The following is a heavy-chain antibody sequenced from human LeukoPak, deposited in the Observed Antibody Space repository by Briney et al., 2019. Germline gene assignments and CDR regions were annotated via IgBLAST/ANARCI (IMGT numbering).Heavy chain of an antibody. D-gene: IGHD3-16*01. CDR2: IGSDGSDK. J-gene: IGHJ4*02. Sequence: QPGRSLRLSCAASGFTFSSYGMHWVRQAPGKGLEWVSFIGSDGSDKHCADSVRGRFTISRDNSKNTVYLQMSSLRPEDTAVYYCAKDLSSGGGYDWGQGILVTVSS. V-gene: IGHV3-30*02. CDR3: AKDLSSGGGYD. CDR1: GFTFSSYG.